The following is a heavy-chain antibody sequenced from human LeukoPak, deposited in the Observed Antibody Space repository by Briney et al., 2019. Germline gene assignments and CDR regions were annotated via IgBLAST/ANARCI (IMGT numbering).Heavy chain of an antibody. CDR2: IYYSGST. CDR1: GGSISSYY. J-gene: IGHJ4*02. CDR3: ARVDGYSSSSSYDY. V-gene: IGHV4-59*12. D-gene: IGHD6-6*01. Sequence: SETLSLTCTVSGGSISSYYWSWIRQPPGKGLEWIGSIYYSGSTYYNPSLKSRVTISVDTSKNQFSLKLSSVTAADTAVYYCARVDGYSSSSSYDYWGQGTLVTVSS.